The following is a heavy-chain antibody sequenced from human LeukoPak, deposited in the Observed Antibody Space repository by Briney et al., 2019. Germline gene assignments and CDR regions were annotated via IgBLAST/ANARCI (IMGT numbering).Heavy chain of an antibody. J-gene: IGHJ4*02. Sequence: PGGSLRLSCAASGFTFSNAWMSWVRQAPGKGLEWVANIKQDGSEKYYVGSVKGRFIISRDNAKNSLYLQMNSLRAEDTAVYYCARAMEPYYDSNGCDYWGQGTPVTVSS. V-gene: IGHV3-7*01. CDR2: IKQDGSEK. D-gene: IGHD3-22*01. CDR1: GFTFSNAW. CDR3: ARAMEPYYDSNGCDY.